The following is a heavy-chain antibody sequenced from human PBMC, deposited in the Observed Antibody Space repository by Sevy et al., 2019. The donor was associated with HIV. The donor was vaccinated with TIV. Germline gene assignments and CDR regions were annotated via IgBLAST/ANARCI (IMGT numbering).Heavy chain of an antibody. CDR2: ISSGNTYT. D-gene: IGHD2-21*01. J-gene: IGHJ4*02. CDR3: ARLRVIASAPYYFYY. V-gene: IGHV3-11*06. Sequence: GGSLRLSCAASGLIFSDYYMGWVRQAPGKGLEWVADISSGNTYTNYADSVKGRFTISRDNAKKSLYLQMNTLRAEDTAIYYCARLRVIASAPYYFYYCGQGALVTVSS. CDR1: GLIFSDYY.